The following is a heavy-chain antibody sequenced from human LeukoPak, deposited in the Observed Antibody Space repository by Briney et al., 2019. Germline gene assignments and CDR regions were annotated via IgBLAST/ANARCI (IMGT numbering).Heavy chain of an antibody. CDR2: INSDGSST. D-gene: IGHD3-9*01. Sequence: GGSLRLSCAASGFTFSSYWMHWVRQAPGKGLVWVSRINSDGSSTSYADSVMGRFTISRDNAKNTLYLQMNSLRAEDTAVYYCARDILTGYRPYWGQGTLVTVSS. CDR3: ARDILTGYRPY. CDR1: GFTFSSYW. J-gene: IGHJ4*02. V-gene: IGHV3-74*01.